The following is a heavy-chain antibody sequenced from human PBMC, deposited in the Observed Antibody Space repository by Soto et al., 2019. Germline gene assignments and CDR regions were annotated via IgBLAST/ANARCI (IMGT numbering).Heavy chain of an antibody. CDR2: INHSGST. CDR1: GGSFSGYY. D-gene: IGHD5-18*01. J-gene: IGHJ4*02. Sequence: TWETLSLTCAVYGGSFSGYYWSWIRQPPGKGLEWIGEINHSGSTNYNPSLKSRVAISVDTSKNQFSLKLSSVTAAETAVYYCARGLRRYSYGFFDYWGKGTLVTGSP. V-gene: IGHV4-34*01. CDR3: ARGLRRYSYGFFDY.